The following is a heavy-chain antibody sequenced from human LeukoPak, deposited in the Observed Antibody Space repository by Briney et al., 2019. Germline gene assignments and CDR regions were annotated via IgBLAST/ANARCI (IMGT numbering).Heavy chain of an antibody. Sequence: TTSETLSLTCSVSGGSISTYYWTWIRQPPGEGLEWIGYIYYSGSTNYNPSLKSRVTISLDTSKNQFSLKLSSVTAADTAVYYCARAILSGYPDSWGQGTLVIVFS. CDR2: IYYSGST. CDR1: GGSISTYY. V-gene: IGHV4-59*01. CDR3: ARAILSGYPDS. J-gene: IGHJ4*02. D-gene: IGHD3-3*01.